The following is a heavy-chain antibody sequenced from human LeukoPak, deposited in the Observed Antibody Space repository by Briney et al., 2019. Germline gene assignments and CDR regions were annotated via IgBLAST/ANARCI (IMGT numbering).Heavy chain of an antibody. Sequence: GGSLRLSCAASGFTFSSSAMSWVRQAPGKGLEWVSVISGSGGSTYYADSVKGRFTISRDNSKNTLYLQMNSLRAEDTAVYYCAKDLTSYSSSLEDWFDPWGQGTLVTVSS. CDR3: AKDLTSYSSSLEDWFDP. D-gene: IGHD6-13*01. CDR2: ISGSGGST. V-gene: IGHV3-23*01. CDR1: GFTFSSSA. J-gene: IGHJ5*02.